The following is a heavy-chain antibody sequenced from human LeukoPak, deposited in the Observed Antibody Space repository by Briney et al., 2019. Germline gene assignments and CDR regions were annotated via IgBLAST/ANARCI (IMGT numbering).Heavy chain of an antibody. CDR2: INHSGST. CDR1: GGSFSGYY. Sequence: SETLSLTCAVYGGSFSGYYWSWIRQPPGKGLEWIGEINHSGSTNYNPSLKSRVTISVDTSKSQFSLKLSSVTAADTAVYYCARGYCGGDCYSDPFDYWGQGTLVTVSS. D-gene: IGHD2-21*02. J-gene: IGHJ4*02. CDR3: ARGYCGGDCYSDPFDY. V-gene: IGHV4-34*01.